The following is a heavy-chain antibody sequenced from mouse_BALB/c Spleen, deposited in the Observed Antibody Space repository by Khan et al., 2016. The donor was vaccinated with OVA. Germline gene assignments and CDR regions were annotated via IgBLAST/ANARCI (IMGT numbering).Heavy chain of an antibody. CDR1: GFSLTNYG. CDR2: IWSDGST. Sequence: QVQLKVSGPGLVAPSQSLSITCTISGFSLTNYGVHWVRQPPGKGLEWLVVIWSDGSTTYTSALKSRLTISKDNSKSKVFLKMNTLQTDDTAMYFGARQPYYHYNIMDYWGQGTSVTVSS. CDR3: ARQPYYHYNIMDY. V-gene: IGHV2-6-1*01. J-gene: IGHJ4*01. D-gene: IGHD2-10*01.